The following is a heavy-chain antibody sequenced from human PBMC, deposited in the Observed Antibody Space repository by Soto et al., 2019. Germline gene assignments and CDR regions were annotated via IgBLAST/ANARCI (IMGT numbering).Heavy chain of an antibody. J-gene: IGHJ4*02. V-gene: IGHV3-43*01. Sequence: EVQLVESGGVVVQPGGSLRLSCAASGFTFDDYTMHWVRQAPGKGLECVSLISWDGGSTYYADSVKGRFTISRDNTRNSLYLQMNRLRTDDTALYYCAQDAGCLDVSPRLVYYSGQGNLLTVAA. CDR2: ISWDGGST. CDR3: AQDAGCLDVSPRLVYY. CDR1: GFTFDDYT. D-gene: IGHD3-16*01.